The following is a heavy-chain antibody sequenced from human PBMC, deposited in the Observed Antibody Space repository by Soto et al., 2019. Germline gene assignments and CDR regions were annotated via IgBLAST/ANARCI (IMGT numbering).Heavy chain of an antibody. J-gene: IGHJ6*02. CDR3: AIDGHSGYDYIESTKYGMDV. CDR2: ISAYNGNT. Sequence: ASVKVSCKASGYTFTSYGISWVRQAPGQGLEWMGWISAYNGNTNYAQKLQGRVTMTTDTSTSTAYMELRSLRSDDTAVYYCAIDGHSGYDYIESTKYGMDVWGQGTTVTVSS. CDR1: GYTFTSYG. V-gene: IGHV1-18*01. D-gene: IGHD5-12*01.